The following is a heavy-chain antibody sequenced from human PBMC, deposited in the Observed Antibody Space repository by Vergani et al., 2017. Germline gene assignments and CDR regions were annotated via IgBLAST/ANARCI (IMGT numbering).Heavy chain of an antibody. CDR1: GGTFSSYA. CDR3: ASVVITMVRGVISASANWFDP. D-gene: IGHD3-10*01. J-gene: IGHJ5*02. CDR2: IIPIFGTA. Sequence: QVQLVQSGAEVKKPGSSVKVSCKASGGTFSSYAISWVRQAPGQGLEWMGGIIPIFGTANYAQKFQGRVTITADESTSTAYMELSSLRSDDTAVYYCASVVITMVRGVISASANWFDPWGQGTLVTVSS. V-gene: IGHV1-69*12.